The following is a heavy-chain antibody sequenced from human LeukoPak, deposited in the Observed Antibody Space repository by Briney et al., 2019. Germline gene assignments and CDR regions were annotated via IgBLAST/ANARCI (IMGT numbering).Heavy chain of an antibody. Sequence: SGGSLRLSCAASGFTFSDYYMSWIRQAPGKGLEWVSYITSSSSNIYYADSVKGRFTVSRDNAKNSLYLQMNSLRDEDTAVYLCARGSGSYAYFDYWGQGTLVTVSS. CDR2: ITSSSSNI. CDR3: ARGSGSYAYFDY. CDR1: GFTFSDYY. J-gene: IGHJ4*02. V-gene: IGHV3-11*04. D-gene: IGHD1-26*01.